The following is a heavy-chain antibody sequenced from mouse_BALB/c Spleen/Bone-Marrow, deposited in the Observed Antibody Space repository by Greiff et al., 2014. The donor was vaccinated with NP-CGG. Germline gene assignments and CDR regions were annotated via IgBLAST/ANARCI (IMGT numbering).Heavy chain of an antibody. J-gene: IGHJ1*01. V-gene: IGHV1-84*02. D-gene: IGHD1-1*01. CDR3: ARPPYYYGSRPYWYFDV. CDR1: GFTFTDYC. CDR2: IYPGSGNT. Sequence: QVQLQQSGPELVKPGASVKISCKASGFTFTDYCINWVKQKPGQGLEWIGWIYPGSGNTQYNEKFKGKATLTVGTSSNTAYMQLSSLTSEGTAVYFCARPPYYYGSRPYWYFDVWGAGTTVTVSS.